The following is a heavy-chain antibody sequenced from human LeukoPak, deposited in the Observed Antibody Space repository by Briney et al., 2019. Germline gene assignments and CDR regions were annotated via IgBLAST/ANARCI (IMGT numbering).Heavy chain of an antibody. Sequence: SVEVSCKASGGTSSNYGIGWVRQAPGQGLEWMGGIIPISGTTNYAQKFQGRVTITADESTSTAYMELSSLRSEDAAVYYCAREGVVVPAADAFDIWGQGTMVTVSS. D-gene: IGHD2-2*01. CDR3: AREGVVVPAADAFDI. J-gene: IGHJ3*02. CDR2: IIPISGTT. V-gene: IGHV1-69*13. CDR1: GGTSSNYG.